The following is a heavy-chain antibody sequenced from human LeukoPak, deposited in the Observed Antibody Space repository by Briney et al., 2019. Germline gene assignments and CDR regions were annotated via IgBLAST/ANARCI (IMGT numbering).Heavy chain of an antibody. D-gene: IGHD6-19*01. V-gene: IGHV4-59*01. Sequence: SETLSLTCTVAGGSISSYYWSWIRQPPGKGLEWIGYIYYSGSTNYNPSLKSRVTISVDTSKNQFSLKLSSVTAADTAVYYCARLAGYSSGWYPRGFDYWGQGTLVTVSS. CDR1: GGSISSYY. J-gene: IGHJ4*02. CDR2: IYYSGST. CDR3: ARLAGYSSGWYPRGFDY.